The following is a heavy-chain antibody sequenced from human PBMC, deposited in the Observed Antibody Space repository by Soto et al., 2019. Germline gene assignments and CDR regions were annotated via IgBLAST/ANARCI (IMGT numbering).Heavy chain of an antibody. CDR1: GGTFSTYS. CDR3: TIGSWSGEVFDI. Sequence: QVQLVQSGAEVKKPGSSLKVSCTDSGGTFSTYSMLWVRQAPGQGLEWMGRIIPLLGIANYAQKFQGRGTSTADKSTSTAYMELDSLRSEDTALYYCTIGSWSGEVFDIWGQGTMVTVSS. CDR2: IIPLLGIA. J-gene: IGHJ3*02. V-gene: IGHV1-69*02. D-gene: IGHD2-21*01.